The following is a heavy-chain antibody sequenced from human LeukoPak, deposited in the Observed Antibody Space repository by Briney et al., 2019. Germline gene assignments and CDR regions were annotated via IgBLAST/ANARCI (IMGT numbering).Heavy chain of an antibody. CDR1: GGSFSGYY. Sequence: SETLSLTFAVYGGSFSGYYWSWIRQPPGKGLEWIGEINHSGSTNYNPSLKSRVTISVDTSKNQFSLKLSSVTAADTAVYYCARDRHRSHYYDSSGDAFDIWGQGTMVTVSS. J-gene: IGHJ3*02. D-gene: IGHD3-22*01. CDR3: ARDRHRSHYYDSSGDAFDI. CDR2: INHSGST. V-gene: IGHV4-34*01.